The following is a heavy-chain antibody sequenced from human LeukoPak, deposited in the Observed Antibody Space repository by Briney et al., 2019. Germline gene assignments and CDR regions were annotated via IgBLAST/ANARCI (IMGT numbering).Heavy chain of an antibody. CDR2: IYYSGST. D-gene: IGHD1-26*01. V-gene: IGHV4-39*01. CDR3: ATGDPSGSYYPTYFDY. J-gene: IGHJ4*02. CDR1: GGSISSSSCY. Sequence: SETLSLTCTVSGGSISSSSCYWGWIRQPPGKGLERIGSIYYSGSTYYNPSLKSRVTISVDTSKNQFSLKLSSVTAADTAVYYCATGDPSGSYYPTYFDYWGQGTLVTVSS.